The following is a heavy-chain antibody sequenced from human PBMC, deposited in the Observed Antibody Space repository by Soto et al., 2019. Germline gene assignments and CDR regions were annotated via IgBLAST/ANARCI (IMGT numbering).Heavy chain of an antibody. CDR3: ARVLNYYDSSDYYPHAF. Sequence: VQVSCKASVYTFTNYGIRWVRQAPGQGIEWMGWISAYNGNTNYAQKLQGRVTMTTDTSTSTAYMELRSLRSDDTAVYYCARVLNYYDSSDYYPHAFWGQGNSAPGSS. CDR1: VYTFTNYG. D-gene: IGHD3-22*01. V-gene: IGHV1-18*01. J-gene: IGHJ4*02. CDR2: ISAYNGNT.